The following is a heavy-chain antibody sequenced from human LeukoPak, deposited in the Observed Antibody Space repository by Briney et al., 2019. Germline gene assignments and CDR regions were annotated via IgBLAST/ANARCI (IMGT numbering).Heavy chain of an antibody. CDR3: ARGSGYDFDY. V-gene: IGHV3-23*01. J-gene: IGHJ4*02. D-gene: IGHD5-12*01. CDR1: GFTFSSYA. CDR2: ISGSGGST. Sequence: GGSLRLSCAASGFTFSSYAMSWVRQAPGKGLEWVSAISGSGGSTYYADSVKGRFTISRDNSKNTLYLQMNSLRSEDTAVYYCARGSGYDFDYWGQGTLVTVSS.